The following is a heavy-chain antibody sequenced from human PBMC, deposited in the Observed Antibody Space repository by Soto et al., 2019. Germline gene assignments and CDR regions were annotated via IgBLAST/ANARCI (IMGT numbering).Heavy chain of an antibody. Sequence: ASVKVSCKASGYTFTSYAMHWVRQAPGQRLEWMGWINAGNGNTKYSQKFQGRVTITRDTSASTAYMELSSLRSEDTAVYYCARDSGTIFGVVILSGWFDPWGQGTRVTVSS. D-gene: IGHD3-3*01. CDR2: INAGNGNT. CDR1: GYTFTSYA. J-gene: IGHJ5*02. CDR3: ARDSGTIFGVVILSGWFDP. V-gene: IGHV1-3*01.